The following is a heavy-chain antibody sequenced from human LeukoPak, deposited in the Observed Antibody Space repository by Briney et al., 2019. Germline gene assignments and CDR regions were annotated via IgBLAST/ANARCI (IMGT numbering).Heavy chain of an antibody. J-gene: IGHJ5*02. CDR1: GGSFSGYY. CDR3: ARGRDIVVVPAAIRRRLNWFDP. Sequence: SETLSLTCAVYGGSFSGYYWSWIRQPPGKGLEWIGEINHSGSTNYNPSLKSRVTISVDTSKNQFSLKLSSVTAADTAVYYCARGRDIVVVPAAIRRRLNWFDPWGQGTLVTVSS. D-gene: IGHD2-2*02. CDR2: INHSGST. V-gene: IGHV4-34*01.